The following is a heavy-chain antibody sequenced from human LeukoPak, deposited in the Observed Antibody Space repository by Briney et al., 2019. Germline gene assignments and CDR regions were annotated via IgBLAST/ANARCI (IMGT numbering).Heavy chain of an antibody. Sequence: GASVKLSCTASGHTFTSFGIRWVRHAPGQGLEWMAWISAYNGNTNYAQKLQGRVTMTTDTSTSTAYMELRSLRSDDTAVYYCARAPYYDSSGYYSTWGQGTLVTVSS. CDR1: GHTFTSFG. CDR3: ARAPYYDSSGYYST. D-gene: IGHD3-22*01. V-gene: IGHV1-18*01. J-gene: IGHJ5*02. CDR2: ISAYNGNT.